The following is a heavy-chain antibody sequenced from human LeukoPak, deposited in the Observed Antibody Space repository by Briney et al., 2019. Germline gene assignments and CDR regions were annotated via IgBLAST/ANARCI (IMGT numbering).Heavy chain of an antibody. CDR2: ISGSGGST. Sequence: PGGSLRLSCAASGFTFSSYAMSWVRQAPGKGLEWVSAISGSGGSTHYADSVKGRFTISRDNSKNTLYLQMNSLRAEDTAVYYCASSGYSYGYAFDIWGQGTMVTVSS. D-gene: IGHD5-18*01. CDR1: GFTFSSYA. CDR3: ASSGYSYGYAFDI. V-gene: IGHV3-23*01. J-gene: IGHJ3*02.